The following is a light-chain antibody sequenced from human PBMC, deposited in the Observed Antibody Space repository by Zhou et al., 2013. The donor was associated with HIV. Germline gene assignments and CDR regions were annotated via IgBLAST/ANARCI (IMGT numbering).Light chain of an antibody. Sequence: EIVMTQSPATLSVSPGDGATLSCRASQTVSRDLAWYQHKPGQAPRLLIYRGSTRATGIPDRFSGSGSGTEFTLTISSLQSEDFAVYYCQQYKTWPQFTFGPGTKVDIK. CDR2: RGS. CDR3: QQYKTWPQFT. CDR1: QTVSRD. V-gene: IGKV3-15*01. J-gene: IGKJ3*01.